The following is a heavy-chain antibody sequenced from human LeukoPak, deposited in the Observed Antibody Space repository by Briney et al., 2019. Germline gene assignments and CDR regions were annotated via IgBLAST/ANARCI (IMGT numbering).Heavy chain of an antibody. J-gene: IGHJ6*02. V-gene: IGHV3-11*05. Sequence: GGSLRLSCAASGFTFSDHYMSWIRQAPGKGLEWVSYITNSGTYTNCPDSVRGRFTISRDNAKSSLYLQMNSLRPEDTAIYYCARGHYGLDVWGQGTTVTVSS. CDR2: ITNSGTYT. CDR3: ARGHYGLDV. CDR1: GFTFSDHY.